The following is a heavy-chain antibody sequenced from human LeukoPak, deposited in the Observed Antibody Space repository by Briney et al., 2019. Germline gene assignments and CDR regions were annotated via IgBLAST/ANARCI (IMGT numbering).Heavy chain of an antibody. CDR1: GYTFTSYW. J-gene: IGHJ4*02. D-gene: IGHD6-19*01. CDR3: ARHMSDTVAGAVDY. CDR2: IYPGDSDT. Sequence: KVSCKASGYTFTSYWIGWVRPMPGKGLEWMGIIYPGDSDTRYSPSFQGQVTISADKSISTAYLQWSSLKASDTAMYYCARHMSDTVAGAVDYWGQGTLVTVSS. V-gene: IGHV5-51*01.